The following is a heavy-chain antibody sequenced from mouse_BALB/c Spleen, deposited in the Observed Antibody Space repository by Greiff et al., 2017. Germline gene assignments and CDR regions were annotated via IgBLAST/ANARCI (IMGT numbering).Heavy chain of an antibody. J-gene: IGHJ3*01. CDR2: IYPGSGST. CDR3: TRGGSSGYVEFAY. Sequence: LQQPGSELVRPGASVKLSCKASGYTFTSYWMHWVKQRPGQGLEWIGNIYPGSGSTNYDEKFKSKATLTVDTSSSTAYMQLSSLTSEDSAVYYCTRGGSSGYVEFAYWGQGTLVTVSA. V-gene: IGHV1S22*01. D-gene: IGHD3-1*01. CDR1: GYTFTSYW.